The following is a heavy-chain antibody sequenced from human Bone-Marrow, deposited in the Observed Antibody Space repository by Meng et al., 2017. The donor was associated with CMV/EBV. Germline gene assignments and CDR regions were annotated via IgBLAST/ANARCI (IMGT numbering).Heavy chain of an antibody. Sequence: GESLKISCAASGFTFSSYGMNWVRQAPGKGLEWVSYISSSGSTIYYADSVKGRFTISRDNAKNSLYLQMNSLRAEDTAVYYCASGSDYSNYYYYYGMDVWGQGTTVTVSS. D-gene: IGHD4-11*01. J-gene: IGHJ6*02. V-gene: IGHV3-48*04. CDR2: ISSSGSTI. CDR3: ASGSDYSNYYYYYGMDV. CDR1: GFTFSSYG.